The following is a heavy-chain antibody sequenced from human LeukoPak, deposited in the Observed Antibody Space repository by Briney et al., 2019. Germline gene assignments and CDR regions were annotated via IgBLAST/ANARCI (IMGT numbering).Heavy chain of an antibody. CDR3: ARDLGYGYGSVWHKYFDY. J-gene: IGHJ4*01. V-gene: IGHV1-2*06. Sequence: GASVKVSCKASGYTFSGYYLHWVRQAPGQGLEWMGHIDPNSGGTKYAQKFQGRVTMTRDTSTTSAYMELSSPIFDDTAVYYCARDLGYGYGSVWHKYFDYWGHGTLVTVSS. D-gene: IGHD5-18*01. CDR2: IDPNSGGT. CDR1: GYTFSGYY.